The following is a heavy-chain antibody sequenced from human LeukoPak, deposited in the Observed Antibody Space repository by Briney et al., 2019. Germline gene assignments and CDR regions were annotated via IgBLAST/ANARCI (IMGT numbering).Heavy chain of an antibody. CDR1: GDSIGGSNYY. D-gene: IGHD6-13*01. CDR2: VFYSGNT. Sequence: KPSETLSITCTVSGDSIGGSNYYWAWIRQSPGKGLEWIGSVFYSGNTYYNPSLKSRVTISVDTSKNQFSLNLYSVTAADTATYYCVRRGITYSSSFFAYWGQGTLVTVSS. J-gene: IGHJ4*02. V-gene: IGHV4-39*01. CDR3: VRRGITYSSSFFAY.